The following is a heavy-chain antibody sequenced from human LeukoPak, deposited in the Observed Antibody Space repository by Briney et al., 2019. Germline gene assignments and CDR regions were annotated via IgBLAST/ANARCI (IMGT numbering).Heavy chain of an antibody. CDR2: ISSSSSYI. CDR1: GFTFSSYS. CDR3: ASSNSGGATKARLDY. J-gene: IGHJ4*02. V-gene: IGHV3-21*01. D-gene: IGHD1-26*01. Sequence: GGSLRLSCAASGFTFSSYSMNWVRQAPGKGLEWVSSISSSSSYIYYADSVKGRFTISRDNAKNSLYLQMNSLRAEDTAVYYCASSNSGGATKARLDYWGQGTLVTVSS.